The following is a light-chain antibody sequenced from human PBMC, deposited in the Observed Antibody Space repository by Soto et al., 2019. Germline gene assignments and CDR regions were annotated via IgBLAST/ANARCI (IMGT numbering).Light chain of an antibody. CDR1: QSVSSY. Sequence: EIVLTQSPATLSLSPGERATLSCRASQSVSSYLAWYQQKPGQAPRLLISDASNRATGIPARFSGSGSGTDFTLTVSSLEPEDFAVYYCQQRRDWPLTFGGGTKVDI. V-gene: IGKV3-11*01. CDR3: QQRRDWPLT. CDR2: DAS. J-gene: IGKJ4*01.